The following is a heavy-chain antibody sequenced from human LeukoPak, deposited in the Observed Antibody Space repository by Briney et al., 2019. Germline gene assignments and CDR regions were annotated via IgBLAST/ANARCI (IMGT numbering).Heavy chain of an antibody. CDR3: ARDRGLYYFDY. D-gene: IGHD2-15*01. CDR1: GFTFSSYG. J-gene: IGHJ4*02. V-gene: IGHV3-21*05. CDR2: ISGSGSFI. Sequence: GRSLRLSCAASGFTFSSYGMHWVRQAPGKGLEWLSYISGSGSFIYYADSVKGRFTISRDSAKNSLYLQMNSLRAEDTAVYYCARDRGLYYFDYWGQGTLVTVSS.